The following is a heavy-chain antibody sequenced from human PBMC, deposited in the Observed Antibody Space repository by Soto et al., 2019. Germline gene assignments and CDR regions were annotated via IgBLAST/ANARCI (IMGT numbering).Heavy chain of an antibody. V-gene: IGHV3-64*01. J-gene: IGHJ6*02. Sequence: EVQLVESGGGLVLPGGSLRLSCAASGFTFSSYAMHWVRQAPGKGLECVSAITSNGGNTDYANSVKGRFTISRDNSKNTLYLQMCSLRAEDMAVYYCARRIPFGYGMDVWGQGTTVTVSS. CDR3: ARRIPFGYGMDV. CDR2: ITSNGGNT. D-gene: IGHD2-21*01. CDR1: GFTFSSYA.